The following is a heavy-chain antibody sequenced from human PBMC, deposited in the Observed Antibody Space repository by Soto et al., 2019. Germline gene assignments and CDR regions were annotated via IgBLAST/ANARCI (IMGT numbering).Heavy chain of an antibody. Sequence: QVQLVESGGGVVQPGTSLTLSCAASGFTFSTYGMHWVRQSPGKGLEWVAVISYAGRNQYYADSVKGRFTISRDNSKNTLYLQMNSLRSEDTAVYYCAKDVTVSLSRFDYWGQGTQVTVSS. V-gene: IGHV3-30*18. CDR1: GFTFSTYG. CDR2: ISYAGRNQ. CDR3: AKDVTVSLSRFDY. D-gene: IGHD4-4*01. J-gene: IGHJ4*02.